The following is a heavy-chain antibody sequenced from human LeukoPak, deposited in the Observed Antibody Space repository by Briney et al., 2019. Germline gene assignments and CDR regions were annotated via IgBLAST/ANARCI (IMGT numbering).Heavy chain of an antibody. J-gene: IGHJ4*02. CDR3: AKVKSWYTYYFDY. Sequence: GTSLRLSCAASGFTFSSYGMHWVRQAPGKGLEWVAVISYDGSNKYYADSVKGRFTISRDNSKNTLYLQMNSLRAEDTAVYYCAKVKSWYTYYFDYWGQGTLVTVSS. V-gene: IGHV3-30*18. CDR2: ISYDGSNK. D-gene: IGHD6-13*01. CDR1: GFTFSSYG.